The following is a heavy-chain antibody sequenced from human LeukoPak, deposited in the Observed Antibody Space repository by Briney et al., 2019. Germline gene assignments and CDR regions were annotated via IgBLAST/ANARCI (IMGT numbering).Heavy chain of an antibody. Sequence: SETLSLTCAVSGGSISSGGYSWSWIRQPPGKGLEWIGYIYYSGSTYYNPSLKSRVTISVDTSKNQFSLKLSSVTAADTAVYYCARIQPDWYFDLWGRGTLVTVSS. CDR3: ARIQPDWYFDL. J-gene: IGHJ2*01. CDR1: GGSISSGGYS. V-gene: IGHV4-30-4*07. CDR2: IYYSGST. D-gene: IGHD5-18*01.